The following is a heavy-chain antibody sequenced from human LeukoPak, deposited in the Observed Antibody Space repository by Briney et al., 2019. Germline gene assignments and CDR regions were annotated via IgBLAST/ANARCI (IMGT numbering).Heavy chain of an antibody. D-gene: IGHD3-16*02. CDR1: GFTFSTYA. CDR3: AKDIHYDYVWGSYRSGSDAFDI. Sequence: GGSLRLSCAASGFTFSTYAMHWVRQAPGKGLEWVSLISGDGGSTYYADSVKGRFTISRDNSKNSLYLQMNSLRTEDTALYYCAKDIHYDYVWGSYRSGSDAFDIWGQGTMVTVSS. V-gene: IGHV3-43*02. CDR2: ISGDGGST. J-gene: IGHJ3*02.